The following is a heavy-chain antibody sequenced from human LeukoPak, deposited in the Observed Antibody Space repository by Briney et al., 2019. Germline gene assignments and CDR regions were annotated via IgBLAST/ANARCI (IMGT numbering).Heavy chain of an antibody. J-gene: IGHJ4*02. V-gene: IGHV1-69*05. CDR2: IIPIFGTA. D-gene: IGHD4-17*01. CDR1: LGTFSSYA. Sequence: ASVKVSCKASLGTFSSYAISWVRQAPGQGLEWMGGIIPIFGTANYAQKFQGRVTITTDESTSTAYMELSSLRSEDTAVYYCARGYGDSMIPFDYWGQGTLVTVSS. CDR3: ARGYGDSMIPFDY.